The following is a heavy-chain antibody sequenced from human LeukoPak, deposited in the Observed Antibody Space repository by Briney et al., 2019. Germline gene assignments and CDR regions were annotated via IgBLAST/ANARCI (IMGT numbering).Heavy chain of an antibody. CDR1: GDSVSSNSAA. CDR2: TYYRSKWYN. J-gene: IGHJ3*02. Sequence: SQTLSLTCAISGDSVSSNSAAWNWIRQSPSRGLEWLGRTYYRSKWYNDYAVSVKSRITINPDTSKNQFSLKLSSVTAADTAVYYCARDRVFSGSFPAFDIWGQGTMVTVSS. D-gene: IGHD1-26*01. V-gene: IGHV6-1*01. CDR3: ARDRVFSGSFPAFDI.